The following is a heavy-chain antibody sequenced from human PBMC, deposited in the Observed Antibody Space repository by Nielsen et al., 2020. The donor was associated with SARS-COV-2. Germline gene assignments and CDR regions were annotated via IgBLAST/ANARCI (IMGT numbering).Heavy chain of an antibody. CDR2: IYFSGRT. CDR1: GGSISSGGYY. CDR3: ARESSGYDHYNYGMDV. J-gene: IGHJ6*02. D-gene: IGHD5-12*01. Sequence: SETLSLTCTVSGGSISSGGYYWSWIRHHRGKGLEWIGYIYFSGRTCYNPSLKSRVTISVDTSKNQFSLSLRSVTAADTAVYYCARESSGYDHYNYGMDVWGQGTTVTVAS. V-gene: IGHV4-31*03.